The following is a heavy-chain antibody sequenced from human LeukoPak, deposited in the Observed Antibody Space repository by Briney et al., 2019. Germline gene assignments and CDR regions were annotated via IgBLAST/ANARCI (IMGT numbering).Heavy chain of an antibody. CDR3: ARGLRGYVWGSYRPYYFDY. Sequence: VASVKVSCKASGYTFTSYDIHWVRQATGQGLEWVGWMNPNSGNTGYAQKFQGRVTMTRNTSISTAYMELSSLRSEDTAVYYCARGLRGYVWGSYRPYYFDYWGQGTLVTVSS. D-gene: IGHD3-16*02. CDR1: GYTFTSYD. J-gene: IGHJ4*02. CDR2: MNPNSGNT. V-gene: IGHV1-8*01.